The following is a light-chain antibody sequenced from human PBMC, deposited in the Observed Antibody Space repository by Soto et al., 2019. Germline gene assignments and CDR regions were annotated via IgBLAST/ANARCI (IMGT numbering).Light chain of an antibody. CDR2: GAS. Sequence: EIVLTHSPGTLSLSPWERATLSSRASQSVSSSYLAWYQQKPGQAPRLLIYGASSRATGIPDRSSGSGSGTDFTLTISRLEPEDFAVYYCQQYGSSRTWTFGQGTKVDIK. CDR1: QSVSSSY. V-gene: IGKV3-20*01. J-gene: IGKJ1*01. CDR3: QQYGSSRTWT.